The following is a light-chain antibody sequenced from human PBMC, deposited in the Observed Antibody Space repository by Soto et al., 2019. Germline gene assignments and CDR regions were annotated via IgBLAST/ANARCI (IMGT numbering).Light chain of an antibody. CDR2: AAS. V-gene: IGKV1-39*01. J-gene: IGKJ1*01. Sequence: DIQMTQSPSSLSASVGDSVTITCRASQSISRRVNWYQQKPGKAPKLLIYAASRLQSGVPSRFSGSGSGTDFTLTISSLQPEDCATYYCQQSFSRVTFGQGTKVDI. CDR1: QSISRR. CDR3: QQSFSRVT.